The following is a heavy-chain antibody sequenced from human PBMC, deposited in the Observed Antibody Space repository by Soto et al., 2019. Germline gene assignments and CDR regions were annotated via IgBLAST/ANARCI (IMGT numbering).Heavy chain of an antibody. J-gene: IGHJ4*02. V-gene: IGHV3-23*01. CDR3: AKDYDYGDSLPFDC. D-gene: IGHD4-17*01. CDR2: IIGNGDTA. Sequence: EVQLLEAGGGLVQPGGSLRLSCAASGFSFRDYGMSWVRQAPGKGLEWLSAIIGNGDTAYYVDSVRGRFTISRDNSKNTLYLQLNDLGAEDTAIYYCAKDYDYGDSLPFDCWGQGTLVTVSS. CDR1: GFSFRDYG.